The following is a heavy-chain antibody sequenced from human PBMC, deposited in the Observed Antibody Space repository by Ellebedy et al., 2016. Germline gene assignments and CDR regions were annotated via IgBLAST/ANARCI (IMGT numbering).Heavy chain of an antibody. J-gene: IGHJ4*02. CDR3: ARGSRTYGSGSHDY. CDR1: GGTFSSYA. V-gene: IGHV1-69*13. CDR2: IIPIFGTA. Sequence: ASVKVSCKASGGTFSSYAISWVRQAPGQGLEWMGGIIPIFGTANYAQKFQGRVTITADESTSTAYMELSSLRSEDTAVYYCARGSRTYGSGSHDYWGQGTLVTVSS. D-gene: IGHD3-10*01.